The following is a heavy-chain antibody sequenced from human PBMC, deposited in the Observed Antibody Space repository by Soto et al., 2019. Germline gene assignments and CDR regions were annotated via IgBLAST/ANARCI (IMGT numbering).Heavy chain of an antibody. D-gene: IGHD2-15*01. CDR2: ISYDGSNK. V-gene: IGHV3-30*18. CDR3: AKWKWGDGGIGYFDY. J-gene: IGHJ4*02. Sequence: QVQLVESGGGVVQPGRSLRLSCAASGFTFSSYGMHWVRQAPGKGLEWVAVISYDGSNKYYADSVKGRFTISRDNSKNTLYLQMNSLRAEDTAEYYCAKWKWGDGGIGYFDYWGQGTLVTVSS. CDR1: GFTFSSYG.